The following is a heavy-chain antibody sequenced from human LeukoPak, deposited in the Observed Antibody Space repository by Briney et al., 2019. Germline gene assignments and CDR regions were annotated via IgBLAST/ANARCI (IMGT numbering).Heavy chain of an antibody. CDR2: INHSGSA. D-gene: IGHD6-13*01. CDR3: AREEKQQLAQGYYFDY. CDR1: GGPFSGYY. Sequence: SETLSLTCAVYGGPFSGYYWSWIHQPPGKGLEWIGEINHSGSANYNPSLKSRVTISVDTSKNQFSLKLSSVTAADTAVYYCAREEKQQLAQGYYFDYWGQGTLVTVSS. V-gene: IGHV4-34*01. J-gene: IGHJ4*02.